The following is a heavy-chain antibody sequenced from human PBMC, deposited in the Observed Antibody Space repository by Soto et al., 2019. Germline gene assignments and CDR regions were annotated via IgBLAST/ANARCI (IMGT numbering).Heavy chain of an antibody. J-gene: IGHJ4*02. CDR2: VYYTGST. Sequence: SETLSLTCTVSGGSISPYYWSWIRQSPGMGLEMIGYVYYTGSTIYNPSLKSRLTISVDTSNNQFSLKLTSVTAADTAVYYCARMSYTGSNPPCDYWGRGILVTVSS. D-gene: IGHD1-26*01. CDR1: GGSISPYY. CDR3: ARMSYTGSNPPCDY. V-gene: IGHV4-59*01.